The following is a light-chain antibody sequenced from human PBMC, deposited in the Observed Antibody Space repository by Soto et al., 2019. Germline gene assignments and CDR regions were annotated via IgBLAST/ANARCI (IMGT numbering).Light chain of an antibody. Sequence: EIVLTQSPGTLSLSPGERATLSCRASQSVSSSYLAWYQRKPGQAPRLLIYGASSRATGIPDRFSGSGSGTDFTLSISRLEPEEFAVYYCQQYGSSPVTFGQGTKVEIE. J-gene: IGKJ1*01. CDR1: QSVSSSY. CDR2: GAS. V-gene: IGKV3-20*01. CDR3: QQYGSSPVT.